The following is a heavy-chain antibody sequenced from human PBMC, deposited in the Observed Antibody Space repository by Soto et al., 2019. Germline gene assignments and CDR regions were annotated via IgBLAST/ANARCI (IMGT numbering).Heavy chain of an antibody. CDR3: IQSRCGGDCLQSYASHYYYGMDV. Sequence: QITLKASGPTLVKPTQTLTLTCTFSGFSLSTGGVGVGWIRQPPGKALEWLELIYWDDDKRYSPSLRSRLTINKDTSKNQVVLTMTNMDPVDTATYYCIQSRCGGDCLQSYASHYYYGMDVW. CDR2: IYWDDDK. V-gene: IGHV2-5*02. D-gene: IGHD2-21*02. J-gene: IGHJ6*01. CDR1: GFSLSTGGVG.